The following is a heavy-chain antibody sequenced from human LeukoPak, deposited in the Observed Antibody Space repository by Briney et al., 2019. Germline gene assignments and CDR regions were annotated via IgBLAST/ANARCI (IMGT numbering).Heavy chain of an antibody. Sequence: PGGSLRLSCAASGFTFSSYAMSWVRQAPGKGLEWVSAISGSGGSTYYADSVKGRFTISRDNSKNTLYLQMNSLRAEDTAVYYCAAHEYYDSSGYDAFDIWGQGTMVTVSS. D-gene: IGHD3-22*01. J-gene: IGHJ3*02. CDR3: AAHEYYDSSGYDAFDI. V-gene: IGHV3-23*01. CDR2: ISGSGGST. CDR1: GFTFSSYA.